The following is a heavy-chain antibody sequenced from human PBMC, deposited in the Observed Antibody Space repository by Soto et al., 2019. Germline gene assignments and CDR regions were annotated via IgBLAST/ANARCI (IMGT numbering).Heavy chain of an antibody. CDR2: MNPNSGNT. Sequence: QVQLVQSGAEVKKPGASVKVSCKASGYTFTSYDINWVRQATGQGLEWMGWMNPNSGNTGYAQKFQGRVTMTRNTSISTAYMELSSLRSEDTAVYYCARGDIVVVWEDDAFDIWGQGTMVTVSS. J-gene: IGHJ3*02. V-gene: IGHV1-8*01. D-gene: IGHD2-15*01. CDR3: ARGDIVVVWEDDAFDI. CDR1: GYTFTSYD.